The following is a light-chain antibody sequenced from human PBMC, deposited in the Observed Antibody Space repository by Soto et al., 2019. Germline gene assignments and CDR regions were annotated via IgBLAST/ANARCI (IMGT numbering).Light chain of an antibody. CDR2: AAS. V-gene: IGKV1-6*01. CDR1: QGIRND. CDR3: LQDYNYPYT. Sequence: AIQMTQSPSSLSASVGDRVTITCRASQGIRNDLGWYQQKPGKAPKLLIYAASSLQSGVPSRFSGSGSGTDFPLTISSMQPEDFATYYCLQDYNYPYTFGQGTKLEIK. J-gene: IGKJ2*01.